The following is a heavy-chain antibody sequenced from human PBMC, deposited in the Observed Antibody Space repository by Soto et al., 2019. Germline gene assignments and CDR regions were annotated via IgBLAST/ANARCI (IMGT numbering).Heavy chain of an antibody. V-gene: IGHV3-21*01. CDR1: GFTFSSYS. Sequence: EVQLVESGGGLVKPGGSLRLSCAASGFTFSSYSMNWVRQAPGKGLEWVSSISSSSSYIYYADSVKGRFTISRDNAXKXLNXQMNSLRAEDTAVYYCAREGADSSSWYYYYYGMDVWGQGTTVTVSS. CDR3: AREGADSSSWYYYYYGMDV. J-gene: IGHJ6*02. CDR2: ISSSSSYI. D-gene: IGHD6-13*01.